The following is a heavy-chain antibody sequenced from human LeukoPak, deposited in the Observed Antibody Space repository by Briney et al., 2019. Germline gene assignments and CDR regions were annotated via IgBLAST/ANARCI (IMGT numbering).Heavy chain of an antibody. J-gene: IGHJ4*02. V-gene: IGHV4-61*02. Sequence: PSQTLSLTCTVSGDSISSGNYYWSWIRQPAGKGLEWIGRIYTSGSTNYNPSLKSRVTISVDTSKNQFSLKLSSVTAADTAVYYCARDVLAAPGTFDYWGQGALVTVSS. CDR3: ARDVLAAPGTFDY. CDR2: IYTSGST. D-gene: IGHD6-13*01. CDR1: GDSISSGNYY.